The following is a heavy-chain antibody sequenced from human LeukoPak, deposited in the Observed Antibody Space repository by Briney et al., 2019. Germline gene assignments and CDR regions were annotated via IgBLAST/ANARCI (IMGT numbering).Heavy chain of an antibody. D-gene: IGHD3-10*01. J-gene: IGHJ4*02. Sequence: ASVKVSCKASGYTFTSYAMNWVRQAPGQGLKSMGCISAYNGNTYYAQKLQVRVTMTTDTSTSTAYMELRSLRSDDTAVYYCAREGYYGSGSYIWFDYWGQGTLVTVSS. CDR2: ISAYNGNT. CDR1: GYTFTSYA. V-gene: IGHV1-18*01. CDR3: AREGYYGSGSYIWFDY.